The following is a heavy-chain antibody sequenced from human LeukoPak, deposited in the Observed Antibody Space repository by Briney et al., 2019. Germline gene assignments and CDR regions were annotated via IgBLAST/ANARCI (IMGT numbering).Heavy chain of an antibody. CDR3: ARAMYNYGSGSYYKKVPDY. J-gene: IGHJ4*02. V-gene: IGHV3-30-3*01. CDR2: ISYDGSNK. CDR1: GFTFSSYA. Sequence: GGSLRLSCAATGFTFSSYAMHWVRQAPGKGLEWVAVISYDGSNKYYADSVKGRFTISRDSSKNTLYLQMNSLRAEDTAVYYCARAMYNYGSGSYYKKVPDYWGQGTLVTVSS. D-gene: IGHD3-10*01.